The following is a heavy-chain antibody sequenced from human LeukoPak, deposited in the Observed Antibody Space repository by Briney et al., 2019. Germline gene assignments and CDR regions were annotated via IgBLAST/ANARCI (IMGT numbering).Heavy chain of an antibody. J-gene: IGHJ4*02. V-gene: IGHV3-74*01. CDR3: VRSRGYFDC. CDR1: GFTFSSSW. Sequence: PGGSLRLSCAASGFTFSSSWMHWGRQVPGKGLVWVSRINNDGSTAYADSVKGRFTISRDSAKNTLYLQMNSLRAEDTAVYYCVRSRGYFDCWGQGTLVTVSS. CDR2: INNDGST.